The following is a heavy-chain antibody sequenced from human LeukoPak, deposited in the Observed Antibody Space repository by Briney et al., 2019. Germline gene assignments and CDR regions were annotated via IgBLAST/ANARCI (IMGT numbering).Heavy chain of an antibody. V-gene: IGHV3-23*01. Sequence: GGSLRLSCAASGFTFSNYWMTWVRQAPGKGLEWVSAISGSGGSTYYADSVKGRFTISRDNSKNTLYLQMNSLRAEDTAVCYCAKVGGYYDSSGYYDYWGQGTLVTVSS. J-gene: IGHJ4*02. CDR2: ISGSGGST. CDR3: AKVGGYYDSSGYYDY. D-gene: IGHD3-22*01. CDR1: GFTFSNYW.